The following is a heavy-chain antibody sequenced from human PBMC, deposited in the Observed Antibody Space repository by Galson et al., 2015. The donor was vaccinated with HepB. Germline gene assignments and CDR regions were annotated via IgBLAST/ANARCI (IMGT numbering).Heavy chain of an antibody. CDR2: IYYSGST. D-gene: IGHD1-26*01. Sequence: LSLTCTVSGGSISSSSYYWGWIRQPPGKGLEWIGSIYYSGSTYYNPSLKSRVTISVDTSKNQFSLKLSSVTAADTAVYYCARHEGEVGATVVRREAWDYWGQGTLVTVSS. CDR3: ARHEGEVGATVVRREAWDY. CDR1: GGSISSSSYY. V-gene: IGHV4-39*01. J-gene: IGHJ4*02.